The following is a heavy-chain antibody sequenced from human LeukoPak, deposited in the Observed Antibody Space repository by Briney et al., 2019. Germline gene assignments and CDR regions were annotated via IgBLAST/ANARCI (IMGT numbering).Heavy chain of an antibody. CDR3: ARPSIPSAAASALDI. V-gene: IGHV4-61*05. D-gene: IGHD2-2*01. Sequence: PSETLSLTCTVSGGSISGSSYYWTWIRQPPGKGLEWIGYIYYTGSTNYSPSLKSRASMSVDTSKNQVSLKMTSVTAADTAVYYCARPSIPSAAASALDIWGQGTMVTVSS. CDR1: GGSISGSSYY. J-gene: IGHJ3*02. CDR2: IYYTGST.